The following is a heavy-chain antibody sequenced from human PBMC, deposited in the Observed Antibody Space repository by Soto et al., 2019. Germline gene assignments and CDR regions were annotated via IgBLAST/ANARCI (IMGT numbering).Heavy chain of an antibody. CDR2: IYYSGST. Sequence: SETLSLTCTVSGGSISSGDYYWSWIRQPPGKGLEWIGYIYYSGSTYYNPSLKSRVTISVDTSKNQFSLKLSSVTAADTAVYYCARVRRGYSYGFLNWFDPWGQGTLVTVSS. CDR1: GGSISSGDYY. V-gene: IGHV4-30-4*01. D-gene: IGHD5-18*01. J-gene: IGHJ5*02. CDR3: ARVRRGYSYGFLNWFDP.